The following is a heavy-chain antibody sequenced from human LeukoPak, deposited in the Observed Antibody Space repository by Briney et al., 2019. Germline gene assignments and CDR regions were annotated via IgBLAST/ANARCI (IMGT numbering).Heavy chain of an antibody. CDR1: GGSFSGYY. J-gene: IGHJ4*02. CDR3: ARGDDSSGYYPFD. V-gene: IGHV4-34*01. D-gene: IGHD3-22*01. CDR2: INHSGST. Sequence: SETLSLTCTVYGGSFSGYYWSWIRQPPGKGLEWIGEINHSGSTNYNPSLKSRVTISVDTSKNQFSLKLSSVTAADTAVYYCARGDDSSGYYPFDWGQGTLVTVSS.